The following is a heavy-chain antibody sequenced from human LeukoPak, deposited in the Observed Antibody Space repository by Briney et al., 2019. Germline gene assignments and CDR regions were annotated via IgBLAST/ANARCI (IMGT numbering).Heavy chain of an antibody. V-gene: IGHV4-59*12. CDR3: AREGIVVIPAGYSYQIDS. D-gene: IGHD2-2*01. J-gene: IGHJ4*02. CDR2: IYYSGST. Sequence: SETLSLTCTVSGGSISSYYWSWIRQPPGKGLEWIGYIYYSGSTNYNPSLKSRVVISVDTSKNQFSLELSSVTAADTAVYYCAREGIVVIPAGYSYQIDSWGQGTLVTVSS. CDR1: GGSISSYY.